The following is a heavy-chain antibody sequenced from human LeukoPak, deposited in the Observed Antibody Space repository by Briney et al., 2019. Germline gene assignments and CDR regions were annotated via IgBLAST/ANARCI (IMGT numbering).Heavy chain of an antibody. J-gene: IGHJ6*03. V-gene: IGHV4-39*07. CDR3: AREAVRAPYYDFWSGGHYYYYYYMDV. CDR1: GGSISSSSYY. CDR2: IYYSGST. D-gene: IGHD3-3*01. Sequence: SETLSLTCTVSGGSISSSSYYWGWIRQPPGKGLEWIGSIYYSGSTYYNPSLKSRVTISVDTSKNQFSLKLSSVTAADTAVYYCAREAVRAPYYDFWSGGHYYYYYYMDVWGKGTTVTVSS.